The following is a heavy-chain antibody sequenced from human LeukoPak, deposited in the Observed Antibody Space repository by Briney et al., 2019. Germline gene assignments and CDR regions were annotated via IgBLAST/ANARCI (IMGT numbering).Heavy chain of an antibody. V-gene: IGHV3-66*01. CDR1: RFTVSSNY. J-gene: IGHJ4*02. CDR3: ARGRFGLSLDY. D-gene: IGHD3-16*01. Sequence: GGSLRLSCAASRFTVSSNYMSWVRQAPGKGLEWVSFIYSSGSTYYADSVRGRFTISRDNSNNALYLQMNSLRVEDTAVYYCARGRFGLSLDYWGQGTLVTVSS. CDR2: IYSSGST.